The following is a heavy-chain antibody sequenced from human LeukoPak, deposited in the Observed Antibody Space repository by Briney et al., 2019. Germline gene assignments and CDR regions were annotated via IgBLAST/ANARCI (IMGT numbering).Heavy chain of an antibody. D-gene: IGHD3-22*01. V-gene: IGHV5-51*01. Sequence: HGESLKISCKGSGYSFTSYWIGWVRQMPGKGLEWMGLIYPGDSDTRYSPSFQGQVTISADKSISTAYLQWSSLKASDTAMYYCARRYDSSGCWFDPWGQGTLVTVSS. CDR1: GYSFTSYW. CDR2: IYPGDSDT. CDR3: ARRYDSSGCWFDP. J-gene: IGHJ5*02.